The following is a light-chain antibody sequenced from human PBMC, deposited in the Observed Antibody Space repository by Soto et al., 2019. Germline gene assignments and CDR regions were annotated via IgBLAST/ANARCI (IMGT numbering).Light chain of an antibody. J-gene: IGKJ4*01. CDR2: WAS. CDR1: QSVLYSSNNKYY. V-gene: IGKV4-1*01. Sequence: DIVMTQSPDSLAVSLGERATINCKSSQSVLYSSNNKYYLAWYQQKPGQPPKLLIYWASIRESGVPDRFSGSGSGTDFALTISSLQAEDVAVYYCQQYYSPPLTFGGGTRVEIK. CDR3: QQYYSPPLT.